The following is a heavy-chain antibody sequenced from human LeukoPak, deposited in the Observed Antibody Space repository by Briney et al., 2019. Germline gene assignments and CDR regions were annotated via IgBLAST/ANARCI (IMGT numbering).Heavy chain of an antibody. CDR2: ISAYNGNT. J-gene: IGHJ6*02. CDR3: ARYGVYAISLLGYYGMDV. D-gene: IGHD2-8*01. CDR1: GYSFTSYG. V-gene: IGHV1-18*01. Sequence: GESLKISCKGSGYSFTSYGISWVRQAPGQGLEWMGWISAYNGNTNYAQKLQGRVTMTTDTSTSTAYMELRSLRSDDTAVYYCARYGVYAISLLGYYGMDVWGQGTTVTVSS.